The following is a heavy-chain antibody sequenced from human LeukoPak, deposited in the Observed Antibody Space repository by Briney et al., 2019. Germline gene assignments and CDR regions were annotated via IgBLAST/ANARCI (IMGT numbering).Heavy chain of an antibody. CDR2: IIPIFGTA. J-gene: IGHJ4*02. D-gene: IGHD2-15*01. CDR1: GGTFSSYA. CDR3: ANGRGYCSGGSCSFDY. Sequence: SVKVSCKASGGTFSSYAISWVRQAPGQGLGWMGGIIPIFGTANYAQKFQGRVTITADESTSTAYMELSSLRSEDTAVYYCANGRGYCSGGSCSFDYWGQGTLVTVSS. V-gene: IGHV1-69*01.